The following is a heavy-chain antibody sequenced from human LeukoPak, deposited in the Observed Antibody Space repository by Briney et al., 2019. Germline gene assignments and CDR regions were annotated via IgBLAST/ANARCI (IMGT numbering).Heavy chain of an antibody. J-gene: IGHJ4*02. Sequence: GGSLRLSCAASGFNFNTYAMNWVRQAPGKGLEWISYISSSSSAIYYADSVRGRFSISRDNAKNSVYLEMNSPGDEDTAVYYCSRVGGYQLPKFDYWGRGTLVTVSS. CDR3: SRVGGYQLPKFDY. D-gene: IGHD2-2*01. CDR1: GFNFNTYA. CDR2: ISSSSSAI. V-gene: IGHV3-48*02.